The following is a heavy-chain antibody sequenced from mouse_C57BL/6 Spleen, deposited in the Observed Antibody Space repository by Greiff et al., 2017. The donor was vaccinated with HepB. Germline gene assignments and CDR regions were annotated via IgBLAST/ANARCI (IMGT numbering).Heavy chain of an antibody. CDR2: ISNGGGST. Sequence: EVKLMESGGGLVQPGGSLKLSCAASGFTFSDYYMYWVRQTPEKRLEWVAYISNGGGSTYYPETVKGRFTISRDNAKNTLYLQMSRLKSEDTAMYYCARYGNYRYFDVWGTGTTVTVSS. V-gene: IGHV5-12*01. D-gene: IGHD2-1*01. CDR3: ARYGNYRYFDV. CDR1: GFTFSDYY. J-gene: IGHJ1*03.